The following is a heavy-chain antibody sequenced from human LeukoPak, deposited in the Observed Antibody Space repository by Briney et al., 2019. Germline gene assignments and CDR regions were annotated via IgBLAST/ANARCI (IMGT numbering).Heavy chain of an antibody. CDR1: GFTFNDYY. CDR2: INIGGTNT. Sequence: GGSLRLSCAASGFTFNDYYMSWIRQAPGKGLEWLSYINIGGTNTHYADSVKGRFTISRDNAKKSLYLEMNNLKAEDTTVYYCATDGAGVDPWGQGVLVTVSS. V-gene: IGHV3-11*01. CDR3: ATDGAGVDP. J-gene: IGHJ5*02. D-gene: IGHD3-10*01.